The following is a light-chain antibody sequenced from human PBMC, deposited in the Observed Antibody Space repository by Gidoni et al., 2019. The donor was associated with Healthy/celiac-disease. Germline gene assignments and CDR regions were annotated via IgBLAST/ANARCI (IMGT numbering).Light chain of an antibody. V-gene: IGKV1-39*01. CDR2: AAS. CDR3: QQSYGTPRT. J-gene: IGKJ1*01. Sequence: DIQMTQSPSSLSASVGDRVTITCRASQSISSYLNWYQQKPGKAPKLLIYAASSLQSGVPSRFNGSGSGTDFTLTISSLQPEDFATYYCQQSYGTPRTFGQXTKVEIK. CDR1: QSISSY.